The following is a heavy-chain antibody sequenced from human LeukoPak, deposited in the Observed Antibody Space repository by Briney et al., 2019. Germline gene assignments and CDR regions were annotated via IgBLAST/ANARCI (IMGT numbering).Heavy chain of an antibody. J-gene: IGHJ6*02. Sequence: GRSLRLPCAASGFTFSSYGMHWVRQAPGKGLEWVAVISYDGSNKYYADSVKGRFTISRDNSKNTLYLQMNSLRAGDTAVYYCAKKGGGAAAGYYYYYGMDVWGQGTTVTVSS. V-gene: IGHV3-30*18. CDR3: AKKGGGAAAGYYYYYGMDV. CDR2: ISYDGSNK. D-gene: IGHD6-13*01. CDR1: GFTFSSYG.